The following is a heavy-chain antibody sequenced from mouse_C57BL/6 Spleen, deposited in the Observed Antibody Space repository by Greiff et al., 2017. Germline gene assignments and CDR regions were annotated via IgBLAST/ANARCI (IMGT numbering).Heavy chain of an antibody. CDR2: INYDGSST. D-gene: IGHD2-3*01. CDR3: ARERDGYYYAMDD. CDR1: GFTFSDYY. V-gene: IGHV5-16*01. Sequence: EVMLVESEGGLVQPGSSMKLSCTASGFTFSDYYMAWVRQVPEKGLEWVANINYDGSSTYYLDSLKSRFIISRDNAKNILYLQMSSLKSEDTATXYCARERDGYYYAMDDWGQGTSVTVSS. J-gene: IGHJ4*01.